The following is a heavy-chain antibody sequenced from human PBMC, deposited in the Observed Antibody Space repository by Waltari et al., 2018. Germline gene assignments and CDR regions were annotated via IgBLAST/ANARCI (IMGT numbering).Heavy chain of an antibody. CDR3: ARFDYGDYAGPDAFDI. D-gene: IGHD4-17*01. J-gene: IGHJ3*02. CDR2: IYTSGST. CDR1: GGSISSGRYY. V-gene: IGHV4-61*02. Sequence: QVQLQESGPGLVKPSQTLSLTCTVSGGSISSGRYYWSWIRQPAGKGLEWIGRIYTSGSTNYNPSLKSRVTISVDTSKNQFSLKLSSVTAADTAVYYCARFDYGDYAGPDAFDIWGQGTMVTVSS.